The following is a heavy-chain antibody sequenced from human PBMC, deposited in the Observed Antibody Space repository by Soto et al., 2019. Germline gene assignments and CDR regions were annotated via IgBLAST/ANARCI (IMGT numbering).Heavy chain of an antibody. CDR3: ARLSRLRLGELSFDY. J-gene: IGHJ4*02. Sequence: GASVKVSCKASGCTFTSYAMHWVRQAPGQRLEWMGWINAGNGNTKYSQKFQGRVTITRDTSASTAYMELSSLRSEDTAVYYCARLSRLRLGELSFDYWGQGTLVTVSS. D-gene: IGHD3-16*02. V-gene: IGHV1-3*01. CDR1: GCTFTSYA. CDR2: INAGNGNT.